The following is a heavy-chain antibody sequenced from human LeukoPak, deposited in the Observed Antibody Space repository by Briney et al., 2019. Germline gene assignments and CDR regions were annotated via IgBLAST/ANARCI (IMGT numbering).Heavy chain of an antibody. CDR2: INSDGSST. V-gene: IGHV3-74*01. J-gene: IGHJ4*02. Sequence: PGGSLRLSCAASGFTFSSYWMHWVRQAPGKGLVWVSRINSDGSSTSYADSVKGRFTISRDNAKNTLYLQMNSLRAEDTAVYYCAKDLALNYYGSGSYYDYWGQGTLVTVSS. CDR1: GFTFSSYW. D-gene: IGHD3-10*01. CDR3: AKDLALNYYGSGSYYDY.